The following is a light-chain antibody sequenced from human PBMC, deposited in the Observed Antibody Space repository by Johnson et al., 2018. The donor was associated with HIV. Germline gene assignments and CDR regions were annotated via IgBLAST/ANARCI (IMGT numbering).Light chain of an antibody. Sequence: QSVLTQPPSVSAAPGQKVTISCSGSSSNIGNNYVSWYQQLPGTAPKLLIYDNNKRPSGIPDRFSGSKSGPSATLAITGLQTGDEADYYCGTWDSSLSGFFGTGTKVTVL. CDR2: DNN. CDR1: SSNIGNNY. CDR3: GTWDSSLSGF. V-gene: IGLV1-51*01. J-gene: IGLJ1*01.